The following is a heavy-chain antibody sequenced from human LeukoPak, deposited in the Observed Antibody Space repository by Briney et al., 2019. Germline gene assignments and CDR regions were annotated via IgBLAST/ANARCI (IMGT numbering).Heavy chain of an antibody. CDR2: IKSKTDGGTT. D-gene: IGHD2/OR15-2a*01. V-gene: IGHV3-15*05. J-gene: IGHJ5*02. Sequence: PGGSLRLSCGASGFTVSNAWMSWVRQAPGKGLEWVGRIKSKTDGGTTDYAAPVKGRFSVSRDDSKNTLYLQMNSLKIEDTAVYYCWTQNHLDPWGQGTQVTVSS. CDR3: WTQNHLDP. CDR1: GFTVSNAW.